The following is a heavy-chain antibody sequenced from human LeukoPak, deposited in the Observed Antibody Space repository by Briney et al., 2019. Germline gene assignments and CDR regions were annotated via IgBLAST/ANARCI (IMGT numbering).Heavy chain of an antibody. CDR3: ARLYCSGGSCYSGLGSADY. V-gene: IGHV4-59*04. D-gene: IGHD2-15*01. CDR1: GGSISSYY. J-gene: IGHJ4*02. Sequence: SETLSLTCTVSGGSISSYYWSWIRQPPGKGLEWIGYIYYSGSTYYNPSLKSRVTISVDTSKNQFSLKLSSVTAADTAMYYCARLYCSGGSCYSGLGSADYWGQGTLVTVAS. CDR2: IYYSGST.